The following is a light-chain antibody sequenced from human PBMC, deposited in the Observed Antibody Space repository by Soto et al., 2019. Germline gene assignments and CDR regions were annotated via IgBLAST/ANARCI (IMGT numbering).Light chain of an antibody. CDR2: EVS. Sequence: QSALTQPPSASGSPGQSVTISCTGTSSDVGGYNYVSWYQQHPGKAPKLMIYEVSKRPSGVPDRFSGSKSGNTASLTVSGLQAEDEADYYCSSFRVFGGGTKLTVL. V-gene: IGLV2-8*01. J-gene: IGLJ2*01. CDR1: SSDVGGYNY. CDR3: SSFRV.